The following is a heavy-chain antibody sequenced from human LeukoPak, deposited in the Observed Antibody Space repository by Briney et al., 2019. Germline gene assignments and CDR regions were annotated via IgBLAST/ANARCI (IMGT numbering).Heavy chain of an antibody. Sequence: PSETPSPTCTVSGGSISSYYWSWIRQPPGKGLEWIGYIYYSGSTNYNPSLKSRVTISVDTSKNQFSLKLSSVTAADTAVYYCARANSSSWEYYFDYWGQGTLVTVSS. J-gene: IGHJ4*02. D-gene: IGHD6-13*01. CDR1: GGSISSYY. CDR3: ARANSSSWEYYFDY. V-gene: IGHV4-59*01. CDR2: IYYSGST.